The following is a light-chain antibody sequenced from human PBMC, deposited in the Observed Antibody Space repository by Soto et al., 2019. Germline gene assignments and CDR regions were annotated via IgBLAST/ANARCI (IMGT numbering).Light chain of an antibody. J-gene: IGKJ4*01. CDR2: DAS. CDR1: QSVSTY. CDR3: QQRINWPLT. Sequence: EIVLTQSPATLSLSPGEGATLSCRASQSVSTYLAWYQQKPGQAPRLLIYDASNRAAGSPATFSGSGSGADFTLTISSLEPEDCAVYYCQQRINWPLTFGGGTKVEIK. V-gene: IGKV3-11*01.